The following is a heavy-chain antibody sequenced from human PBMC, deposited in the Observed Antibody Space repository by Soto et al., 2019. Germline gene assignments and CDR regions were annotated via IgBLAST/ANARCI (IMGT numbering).Heavy chain of an antibody. CDR2: INSDGSST. V-gene: IGHV3-74*01. CDR1: GFTFSSYW. Sequence: GGSLRLSCAASGFTFSSYWMHWVRQAPGKGLVWVSRINSDGSSTSYADSVKGRFTISRDNAKNTLYLQMNSLRAEDTAVYYCARDRGGSGAYYYMDVWGKGTTVTVSS. D-gene: IGHD2-15*01. J-gene: IGHJ6*03. CDR3: ARDRGGSGAYYYMDV.